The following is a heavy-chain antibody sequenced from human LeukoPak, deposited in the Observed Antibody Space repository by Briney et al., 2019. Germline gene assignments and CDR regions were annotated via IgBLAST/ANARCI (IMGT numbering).Heavy chain of an antibody. V-gene: IGHV3-23*01. CDR2: ISGSGGST. D-gene: IGHD6-13*01. J-gene: IGHJ4*02. CDR1: GFTFSNNA. CDR3: AKVGAAAGYPEDY. Sequence: GGSLRLSCAASGFTFSNNAMSWVRQAPGEGLEWVSVISGSGGSTYYADTVKGRFTISRDNSKNTLYLQMNSLRAEDTAVYYCAKVGAAAGYPEDYWGQGTLVTVSS.